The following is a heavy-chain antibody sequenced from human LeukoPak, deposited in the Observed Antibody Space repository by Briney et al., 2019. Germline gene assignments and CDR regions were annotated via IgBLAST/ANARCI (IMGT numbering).Heavy chain of an antibody. V-gene: IGHV3-64D*06. CDR3: VKECLVIINYYFDY. Sequence: GGSLRLSCSASGFTFSNYAMHWIRQAPGKGLEYVSVISSTGGSTYYADSVKGRFTVSRDNSKNTLYLQMSSLRAEDTAVYYCVKECLVIINYYFDYWGQGTLVTVSS. D-gene: IGHD3-22*01. J-gene: IGHJ4*02. CDR2: ISSTGGST. CDR1: GFTFSNYA.